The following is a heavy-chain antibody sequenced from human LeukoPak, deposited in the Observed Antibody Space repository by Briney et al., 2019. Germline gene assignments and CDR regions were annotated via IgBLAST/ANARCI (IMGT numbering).Heavy chain of an antibody. Sequence: SKTLSLTCIVSGASISTYYWSWIRQPAGKGLEWIGHMYTSGSTNSNPSLKSRVTMSRDTSKNQFSLKLRSVTAADTAIYYCARVYYDSRGYYYTTRYYFDFWGQGTLVTVSS. D-gene: IGHD3-22*01. CDR3: ARVYYDSRGYYYTTRYYFDF. V-gene: IGHV4-4*07. CDR1: GASISTYY. J-gene: IGHJ4*02. CDR2: MYTSGST.